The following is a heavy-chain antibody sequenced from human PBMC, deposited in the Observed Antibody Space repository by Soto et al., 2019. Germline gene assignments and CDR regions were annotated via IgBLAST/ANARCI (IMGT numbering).Heavy chain of an antibody. CDR2: IKSKSDGGTT. CDR1: GFTFSDAW. D-gene: IGHD2-15*01. CDR3: TTDLRRIAVVVGSTGYFNP. Sequence: GSLRLSCAASGFTFSDAWMSWVRQAPGKGFDWVGRIKSKSDGGTTEYAAPVRGRFTISRDDSKNTLYLQMNSLKTEDTAVYYCTTDLRRIAVVVGSTGYFNPWGQGTPVTVSS. V-gene: IGHV3-15*01. J-gene: IGHJ5*02.